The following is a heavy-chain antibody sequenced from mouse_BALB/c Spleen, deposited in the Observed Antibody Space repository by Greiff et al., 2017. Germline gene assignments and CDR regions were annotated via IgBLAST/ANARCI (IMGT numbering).Heavy chain of an antibody. CDR2: ISSGSSTI. Sequence: EVMLVESGGGLVQPGGSRKLSCAASGFTFSSFGMHWVRQAPEKGLEWVAYISSGSSTIYYADTVKGRFTISRDNPKNTLFLQMTSLRSEDTAMYYCARLGSQSTMITRDAMDYWGQGTSVTVSS. D-gene: IGHD2-4*01. V-gene: IGHV5-17*02. J-gene: IGHJ4*01. CDR1: GFTFSSFG. CDR3: ARLGSQSTMITRDAMDY.